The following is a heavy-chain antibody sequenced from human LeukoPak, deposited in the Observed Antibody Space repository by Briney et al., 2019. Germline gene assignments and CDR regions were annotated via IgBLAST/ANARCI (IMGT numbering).Heavy chain of an antibody. CDR3: AREEVERWGDH. D-gene: IGHD3-3*01. Sequence: PGGSLRLSCAASGFSFSSYSMNWVRQAPGKGLEWVSSISSSSSYIYYADPVKGRFTISRDNAKNSLYLQMNSLRAEDTAVYYCAREEVERWGDHWGQGTLVTVSS. CDR2: ISSSSSYI. CDR1: GFSFSSYS. V-gene: IGHV3-21*01. J-gene: IGHJ4*02.